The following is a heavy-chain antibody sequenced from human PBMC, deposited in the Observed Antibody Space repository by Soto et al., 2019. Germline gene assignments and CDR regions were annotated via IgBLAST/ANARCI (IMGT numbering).Heavy chain of an antibody. CDR2: ISGSGGST. CDR3: AKAVVAATHYHYYYMDV. J-gene: IGHJ6*03. D-gene: IGHD2-15*01. CDR1: GFTFSSYA. V-gene: IGHV3-23*01. Sequence: GGSLRLSCAASGFTFSSYAMSWVRQAPGKGLEWVSAISGSGGSTYYADSVKGRFTISRDNSKNTMYLQMNSLTAEDTAVFYCAKAVVAATHYHYYYMDVSGKGTTVTVSS.